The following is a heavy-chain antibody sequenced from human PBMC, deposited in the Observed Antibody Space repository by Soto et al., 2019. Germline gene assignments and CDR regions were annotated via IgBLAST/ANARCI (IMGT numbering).Heavy chain of an antibody. CDR2: IYYSGST. D-gene: IGHD2-15*01. V-gene: IGHV4-39*01. J-gene: IGHJ3*02. Sequence: SETLSLPCTVSGGSISNRSYYWSCNRQPPGKGLEWIGSIYYSGSTYYNPSLKSRVTISVDTSKNQFSLKLSSVTAADTAVYYCARRESIVVVVARPELGHAFDIWGQGTMVTVSS. CDR1: GGSISNRSYY. CDR3: ARRESIVVVVARPELGHAFDI.